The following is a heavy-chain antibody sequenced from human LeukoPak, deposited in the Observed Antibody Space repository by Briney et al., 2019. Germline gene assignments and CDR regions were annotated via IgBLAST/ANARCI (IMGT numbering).Heavy chain of an antibody. D-gene: IGHD1-20*01. CDR2: IYPGDSDT. CDR1: GYIFSHYW. CDR3: ASGITGTTGFDY. V-gene: IGHV5-51*01. J-gene: IGHJ4*02. Sequence: GESLKISCKGSGYIFSHYWVAWVRQMPGKSLEWMGIIYPGDSDTRYSPSFQGQVTISADKSISTAYLQWSSLQASDTAMYYCASGITGTTGFDYWGQGTLVTVSS.